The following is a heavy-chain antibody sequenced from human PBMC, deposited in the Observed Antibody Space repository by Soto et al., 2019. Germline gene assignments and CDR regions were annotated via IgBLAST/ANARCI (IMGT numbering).Heavy chain of an antibody. J-gene: IGHJ5*02. V-gene: IGHV1-46*01. CDR1: GYTFTSYY. CDR2: INPSGGST. D-gene: IGHD6-13*01. Sequence: ASVKVSCKASGYTFTSYYMHWVRQAPGQGLEWMGIINPSGGSTSYAQKFQGRVTMTRDTSTSTVYMELSSLRSEDTAVYYCAGVAPGIAAAGPRIAFDPWGQGTLVTVSS. CDR3: AGVAPGIAAAGPRIAFDP.